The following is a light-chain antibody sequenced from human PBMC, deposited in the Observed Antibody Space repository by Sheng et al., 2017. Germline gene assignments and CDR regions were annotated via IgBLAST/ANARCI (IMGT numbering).Light chain of an antibody. J-gene: IGLJ3*02. CDR2: AVS. CDR3: SSFSTNRIPV. Sequence: QSALTQPASVSGSPGQSISISCTGTSSDVGYYNFVSWYQQHPGKAPKLMIYAVSNRPSGVSDRFSGSKSGNTASLNISGLQAEDEADYYCSSFSTNRIPVFGGGTKLTVL. V-gene: IGLV2-14*01. CDR1: SSDVGYYNF.